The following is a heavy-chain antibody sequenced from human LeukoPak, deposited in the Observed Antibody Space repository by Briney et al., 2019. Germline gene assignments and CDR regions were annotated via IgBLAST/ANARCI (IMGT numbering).Heavy chain of an antibody. Sequence: PGGSLRLSCAASGFTVSSNYMSWVRQAPGKGLEWVSVIYSGGSTYYADSVKGRFTISRDNSKNTLYLQMNSLRAEDTAVYYCAKDRESYSDFEFDYWGQGTLVTVSS. V-gene: IGHV3-53*01. J-gene: IGHJ4*02. D-gene: IGHD1-26*01. CDR2: IYSGGST. CDR1: GFTVSSNY. CDR3: AKDRESYSDFEFDY.